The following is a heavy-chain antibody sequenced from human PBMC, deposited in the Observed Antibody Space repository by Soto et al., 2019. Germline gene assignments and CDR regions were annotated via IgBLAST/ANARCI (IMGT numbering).Heavy chain of an antibody. Sequence: SETLSLTCTVSGGSISSYYWSWIRQPPGKGLEWIGYIYYSGSTNYNPSLESRVTISVDTSTDTAYMELSSLRSEDTAVYYCATVKAWELSDQGFDYWGQGTLVTVSS. CDR3: ATVKAWELSDQGFDY. CDR2: IYYSGST. V-gene: IGHV4-59*03. D-gene: IGHD1-26*01. CDR1: GGSISSYY. J-gene: IGHJ4*02.